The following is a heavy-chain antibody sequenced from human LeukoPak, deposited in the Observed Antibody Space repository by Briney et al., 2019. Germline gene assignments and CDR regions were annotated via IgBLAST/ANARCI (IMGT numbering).Heavy chain of an antibody. D-gene: IGHD3-16*01. J-gene: IGHJ4*02. CDR3: ARDGDDYVWGSGSYFDY. CDR1: GFTFSSYA. V-gene: IGHV3-64*01. Sequence: GGSLRLSCAASGFTFSSYAMHWVRQAPGKGLEYVSAISSNGGGTYYANSVKGRFTISRDNSKNTLYLQMGSLRAEDMAVYYCARDGDDYVWGSGSYFDYWGQGTLVTVSS. CDR2: ISSNGGGT.